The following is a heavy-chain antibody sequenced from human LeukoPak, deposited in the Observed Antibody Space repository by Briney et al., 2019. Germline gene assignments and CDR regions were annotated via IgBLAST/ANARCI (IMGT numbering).Heavy chain of an antibody. CDR2: IIPIFGTA. D-gene: IGHD2-2*01. CDR1: GGTFSSYA. J-gene: IGHJ5*02. V-gene: IGHV1-69*13. Sequence: SVKVSCKASGGTFSSYAISWVRQAPGQGLEWMGGIIPIFGTANYAQKFQGRVTITADESTSTAYMELSSLRSEDTAVYYCARSTTYRIVVVPAAMGIDWFDPWGQGTLVTVSS. CDR3: ARSTTYRIVVVPAAMGIDWFDP.